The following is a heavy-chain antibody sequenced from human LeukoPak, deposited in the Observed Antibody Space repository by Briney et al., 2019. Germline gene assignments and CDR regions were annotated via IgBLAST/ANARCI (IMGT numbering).Heavy chain of an antibody. CDR3: AVYYYDSSGYPY. CDR1: GGSISSSSYY. V-gene: IGHV4-39*01. D-gene: IGHD3-22*01. CDR2: IYYSGST. J-gene: IGHJ4*02. Sequence: SGTLSLTCTVSGGSISSSSYYWGWIRQPPGKGLEWIGSIYYSGSTYYNPSLKSRVTISVDTSKNQFSLKLSSVTAADTAVYYCAVYYYDSSGYPYWGQGTLVTVSS.